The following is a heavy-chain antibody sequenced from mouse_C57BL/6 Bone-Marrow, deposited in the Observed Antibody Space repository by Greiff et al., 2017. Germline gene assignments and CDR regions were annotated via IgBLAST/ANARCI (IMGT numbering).Heavy chain of an antibody. J-gene: IGHJ4*01. V-gene: IGHV1-63*01. Sequence: VNLVESGAELVRPGTSVKMSCKASGYTFTNYWIGWAKQRPGHGLEWIGDIYPGGGYTNYNEKFKGKATLTADKSSSTAYMQCSSLASEDSAIYYCARYTAMDYWGQGTSVTVSS. CDR2: IYPGGGYT. CDR1: GYTFTNYW. CDR3: ARYTAMDY.